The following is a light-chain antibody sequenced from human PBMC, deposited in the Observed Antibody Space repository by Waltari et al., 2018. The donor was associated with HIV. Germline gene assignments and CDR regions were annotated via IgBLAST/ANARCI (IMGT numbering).Light chain of an antibody. CDR2: RAS. CDR1: QTLFYSPGNQIH. CDR3: QQSYTIPLT. V-gene: IGKV4-1*01. J-gene: IGKJ3*01. Sequence: IVLTQSPDSLTVSLGEGASISCRSSQTLFYSPGNQIHLVWYQQRAGQYPRLLVSRASVRQPGVADRFSGSGSGTNFTLTISSVQAEDVAIYYCQQSYTIPLTFGPGTRVDI.